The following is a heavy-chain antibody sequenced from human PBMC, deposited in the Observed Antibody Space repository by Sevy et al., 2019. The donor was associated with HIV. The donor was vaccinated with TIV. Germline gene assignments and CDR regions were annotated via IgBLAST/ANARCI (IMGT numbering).Heavy chain of an antibody. Sequence: GGSLRLSCAASGFSLSSYGMSWVRQAPGKGLEWVSAISGSGGSTYYADSVKGRFTISRDNSKNTLYLQMNSLRAEDTAVYYCAKESPPLYQPFDYWGQGPLVTVSS. D-gene: IGHD2-2*01. CDR3: AKESPPLYQPFDY. V-gene: IGHV3-23*01. CDR1: GFSLSSYG. CDR2: ISGSGGST. J-gene: IGHJ4*02.